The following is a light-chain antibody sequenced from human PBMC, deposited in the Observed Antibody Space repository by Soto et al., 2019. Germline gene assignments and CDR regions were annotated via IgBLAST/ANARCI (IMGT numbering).Light chain of an antibody. V-gene: IGKV3-11*01. Sequence: EIVLTQSPATLSLSPGERATLSCRASQSVSSYLAWYQQKPGQAPRLLIYDASNRATGIPARFSGSGSGTDFTLTIRSLGPEDFAVYYCQQRSNWPPYTFGQGTKVDIK. CDR1: QSVSSY. CDR2: DAS. J-gene: IGKJ2*01. CDR3: QQRSNWPPYT.